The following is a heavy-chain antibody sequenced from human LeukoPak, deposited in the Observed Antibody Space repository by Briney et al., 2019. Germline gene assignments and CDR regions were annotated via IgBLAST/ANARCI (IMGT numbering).Heavy chain of an antibody. CDR3: AKTTTGYSSGRYPGWPVDY. D-gene: IGHD6-19*01. Sequence: GGSLRLSCAASGFTFSSYAMYWIRQAPGKGLEWVSGIFGSGGSTHYADSVKGRFTISRDNSKNTVYLQMNSLRAEDTAVYYCAKTTTGYSSGRYPGWPVDYWGQGTLVTVSS. V-gene: IGHV3-23*01. J-gene: IGHJ4*02. CDR1: GFTFSSYA. CDR2: IFGSGGST.